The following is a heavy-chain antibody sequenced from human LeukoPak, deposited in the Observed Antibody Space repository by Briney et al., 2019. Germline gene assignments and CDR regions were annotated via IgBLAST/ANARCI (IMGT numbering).Heavy chain of an antibody. J-gene: IGHJ5*02. V-gene: IGHV4-4*09. Sequence: SETLSLTCTVSGASVSSYYWSWIRQPPGKGLEWVGYIYTRGNTNHNPSLKARVTISGHTSKNQLSLKLSSVTAADTAVYYCARHLHSDGSGSYLNWLDPWGQGILVTVSS. CDR3: ARHLHSDGSGSYLNWLDP. CDR1: GASVSSYY. CDR2: IYTRGNT. D-gene: IGHD3-10*01.